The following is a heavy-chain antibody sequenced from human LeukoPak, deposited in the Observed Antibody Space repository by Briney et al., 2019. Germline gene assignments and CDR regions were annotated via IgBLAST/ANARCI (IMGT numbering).Heavy chain of an antibody. CDR1: GFTFSTYA. V-gene: IGHV3-23*01. Sequence: GGSLRLSCTPSGFTFSTYAMSWVRQAPGKGLEWVSASRGSGGITYYADSVKGRFTISRDHSKNTLYLQMNGLRVKDTAVYYCAKGYADYGADAFDIWGQGTMVTVSS. J-gene: IGHJ3*02. CDR2: SRGSGGIT. D-gene: IGHD4-17*01. CDR3: AKGYADYGADAFDI.